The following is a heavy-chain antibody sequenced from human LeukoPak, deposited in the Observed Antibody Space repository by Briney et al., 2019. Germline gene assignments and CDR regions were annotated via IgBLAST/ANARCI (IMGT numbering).Heavy chain of an antibody. CDR2: IYHSGST. V-gene: IGHV4-38-2*02. D-gene: IGHD6-19*01. CDR3: ARDRRAVAGPAFDY. J-gene: IGHJ4*02. Sequence: KPSETLSLTCTVSGYSISSGYYWGWMRQPPGKGLEWIGSIYHSGSTYYNPSLKSRVTISIDMSKNQFSLKLTSVTAADTAVYYCARDRRAVAGPAFDYWGQGNLVIVSS. CDR1: GYSISSGYY.